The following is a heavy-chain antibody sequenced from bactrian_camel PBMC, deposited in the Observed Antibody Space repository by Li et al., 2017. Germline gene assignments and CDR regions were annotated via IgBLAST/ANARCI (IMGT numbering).Heavy chain of an antibody. V-gene: IGHV3S53*01. CDR2: ITKNGTT. CDR3: AAKVGSCPGKTKDYNN. D-gene: IGHD6*01. CDR1: GDFIRNYC. J-gene: IGHJ4*01. Sequence: VQLVESGGGSVQTGGSLSLACNASGDFIRNYCMAWFRQAPGNEREMVSIITKNGTTRYADSVKGRFTISQDNTKVTLYLNMNSLKPEDTGMYYCAAKVGSCPGKTKDYNNWGQGTQVTV.